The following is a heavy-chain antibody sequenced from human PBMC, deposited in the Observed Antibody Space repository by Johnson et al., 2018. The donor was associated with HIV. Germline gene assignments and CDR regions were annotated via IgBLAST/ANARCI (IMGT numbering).Heavy chain of an antibody. Sequence: VQLVESGGVVVQPGGSLRLSCAASGFKFHEYAMHWVRQAPGKGLEWVSLISWYGGTTNYADSVKGRFTISRDNNKNSLYLQMNSLRVEDTALYYCTKDIGGDGKLDAFDIWGKGTMVTVSS. CDR1: GFKFHEYA. CDR3: TKDIGGDGKLDAFDI. D-gene: IGHD5-24*01. J-gene: IGHJ3*02. V-gene: IGHV3-43D*03. CDR2: ISWYGGTT.